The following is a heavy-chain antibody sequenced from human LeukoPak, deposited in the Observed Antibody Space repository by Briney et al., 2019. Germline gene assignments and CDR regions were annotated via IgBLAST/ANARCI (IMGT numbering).Heavy chain of an antibody. CDR1: GDSISSYY. CDR3: ARIAQCWSFDL. CDR2: SHYHWRP. J-gene: IGHJ2*01. V-gene: IGHV4-59*08. Sequence: SETPSLTCTVSGDSISSYYWSWIRQPPGKGLDWIGLSHYHWRPHYNPSLQIRLPISLDTSNNQFSLPLTSVTAPDTAVYYCARIAQCWSFDLWVRGTLLTVSS. D-gene: IGHD2-21*01.